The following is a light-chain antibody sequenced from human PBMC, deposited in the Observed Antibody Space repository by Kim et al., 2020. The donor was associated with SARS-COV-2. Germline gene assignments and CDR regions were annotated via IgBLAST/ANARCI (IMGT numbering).Light chain of an antibody. CDR3: SSYTSSSTLV. J-gene: IGLJ3*02. Sequence: QSALTQPPSVSGSPGQSATISCTGTSSDVGSYNRVSWYQQPPGTAPKLIIYEVINRPSGVPYRFSGSKSGNTASLTISDLEAEDEADYYCSSYTSSSTLVFGGGTQLTVL. V-gene: IGLV2-18*02. CDR2: EVI. CDR1: SSDVGSYNR.